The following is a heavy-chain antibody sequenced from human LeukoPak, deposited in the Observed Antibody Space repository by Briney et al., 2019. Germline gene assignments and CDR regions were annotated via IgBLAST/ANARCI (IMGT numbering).Heavy chain of an antibody. Sequence: SETLSLTCGVYGGSINNYYWVCWIRPPPGKGLEWIGEVNYSGGTYYNLSLKSRVTISVDTSKNQFSLQLTSVTAADTAVYYCGTGDGERESWGQGTLVTVSS. J-gene: IGHJ5*02. V-gene: IGHV4-34*01. CDR3: GTGDGERES. D-gene: IGHD4-17*01. CDR1: GGSINNYY. CDR2: VNYSGGT.